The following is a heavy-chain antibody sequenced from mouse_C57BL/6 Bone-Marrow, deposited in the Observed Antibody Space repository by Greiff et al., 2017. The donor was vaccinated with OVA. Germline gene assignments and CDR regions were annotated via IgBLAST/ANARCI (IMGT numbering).Heavy chain of an antibody. D-gene: IGHD1-1*01. Sequence: VQGVESGAELVRPGTSVKVSCKASGYAFTNYLIEWVKQRPGQGLEWIGVINPGSGGTNYNEKFKGKATLTADKSSSTAYMQLSSLTSEDSAVYFCARSVPYYYGSSLDYWGQGTTLTVSS. J-gene: IGHJ2*01. CDR2: INPGSGGT. V-gene: IGHV1-54*01. CDR3: ARSVPYYYGSSLDY. CDR1: GYAFTNYL.